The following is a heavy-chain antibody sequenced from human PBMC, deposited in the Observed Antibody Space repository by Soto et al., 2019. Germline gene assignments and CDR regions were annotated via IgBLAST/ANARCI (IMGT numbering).Heavy chain of an antibody. CDR3: ARRTLLYGDSGVNWFDP. D-gene: IGHD2-2*02. V-gene: IGHV1-2*04. J-gene: IGHJ5*02. CDR2: INPNSGGT. CDR1: GYTFTGYY. Sequence: ASVKVSCKASGYTFTGYYMHWARQAPGQGLEWMGWINPNSGGTNYAQKFQGWVTMTRDTSISTAYMELSRLRSDDTAVYYCARRTLLYGDSGVNWFDPWGQGTLVTVSS.